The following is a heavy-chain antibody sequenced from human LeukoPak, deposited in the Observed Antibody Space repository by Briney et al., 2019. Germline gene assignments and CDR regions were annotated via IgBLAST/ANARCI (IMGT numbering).Heavy chain of an antibody. CDR1: GFTFSSYG. J-gene: IGHJ3*02. D-gene: IGHD3-10*01. CDR2: IRYDGSNK. Sequence: PGGSLRLSCAASGFTFSSYGMHWVRQAPGKGLEWVAFIRYDGSNKYYADSVKGRFTISRDNSQNTLHLQMNSLRVEDTAVYYCVKDWGVLPDYTADGFDIWGLGTMVTVSS. CDR3: VKDWGVLPDYTADGFDI. V-gene: IGHV3-30*02.